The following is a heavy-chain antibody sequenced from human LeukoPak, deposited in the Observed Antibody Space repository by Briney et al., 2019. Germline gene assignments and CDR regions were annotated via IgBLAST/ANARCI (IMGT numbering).Heavy chain of an antibody. Sequence: GGSLRLSCAASGFTFSDYAMSWVRQAPGKGLEWVSGISGSGGTILHADSVKGRFIISRDNSKSTLFLQMSSLRVEDTAVYYCAKRDYSDSDTYSPLFDSWGQGTLVTVSS. V-gene: IGHV3-23*01. J-gene: IGHJ4*02. CDR1: GFTFSDYA. D-gene: IGHD3-22*01. CDR3: AKRDYSDSDTYSPLFDS. CDR2: ISGSGGTI.